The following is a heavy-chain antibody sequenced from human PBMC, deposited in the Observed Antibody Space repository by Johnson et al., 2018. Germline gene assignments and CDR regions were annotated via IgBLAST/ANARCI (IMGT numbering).Heavy chain of an antibody. CDR3: AKMGGDSVSYYDYYMDV. Sequence: VQLVESGGGLVQPGGSLRLSCAASGFTFSSYAMTWVRQAPGKGLEWVSVISGSGGSTYYADSVKGRFTLSRDNSKNTLYLQMNSPRADDTAVYYCAKMGGDSVSYYDYYMDVWGRGTTVTVSS. V-gene: IGHV3-23*04. D-gene: IGHD4-17*01. J-gene: IGHJ6*03. CDR1: GFTFSSYA. CDR2: ISGSGGST.